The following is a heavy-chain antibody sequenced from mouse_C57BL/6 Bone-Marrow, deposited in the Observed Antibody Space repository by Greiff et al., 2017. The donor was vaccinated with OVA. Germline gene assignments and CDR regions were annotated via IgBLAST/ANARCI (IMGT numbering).Heavy chain of an antibody. CDR1: GFNIKGYY. V-gene: IGHV14-2*01. D-gene: IGHD1-1*01. Sequence: EVQLQQSGAELVKPGASVKLSCTASGFNIKGYYMHWVKLRTEQGLEWIGRIGPEVGDTKSAQKLQGKATITADKSSNPAFLQLSSLTSEDTTGEYCARNYYGYCYAMDCWGQGTSVTVSS. CDR2: IGPEVGDT. CDR3: ARNYYGYCYAMDC. J-gene: IGHJ4*01.